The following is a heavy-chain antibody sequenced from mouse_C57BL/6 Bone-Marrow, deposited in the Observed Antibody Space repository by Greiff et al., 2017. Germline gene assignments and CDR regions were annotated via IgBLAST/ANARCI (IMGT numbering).Heavy chain of an antibody. Sequence: DVKLQESGPGLVKPSQTVFLTCTVTGISITTGNYRWSWLRPFPGNKLEWIGYIYYSGTISYNPSPTSRTTITRDTPKYQFFLEMNSLTAEDTATYYCARDVDSNYETPHWYFDVWGTGTTVTVSS. V-gene: IGHV3-5*01. CDR2: IYYSGTI. CDR1: GISITTGNYR. J-gene: IGHJ1*03. CDR3: ARDVDSNYETPHWYFDV. D-gene: IGHD2-5*01.